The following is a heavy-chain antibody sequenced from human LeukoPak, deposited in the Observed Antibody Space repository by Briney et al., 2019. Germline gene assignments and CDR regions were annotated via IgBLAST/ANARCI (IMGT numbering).Heavy chain of an antibody. CDR1: GDSVSSNSAA. CDR2: TYYRSKWYN. J-gene: IGHJ3*01. Sequence: SQTLSLTCAISGDSVSSNSAAWNWFRQSPLRGLEWLGRTYYRSKWYNDYAVSVKSRITINPDTSKNQFSLQLNSVTPEDTAVYFCARDSDYYGSSGGDPLDVWGRGTMVTVSS. CDR3: ARDSDYYGSSGGDPLDV. V-gene: IGHV6-1*01. D-gene: IGHD3-22*01.